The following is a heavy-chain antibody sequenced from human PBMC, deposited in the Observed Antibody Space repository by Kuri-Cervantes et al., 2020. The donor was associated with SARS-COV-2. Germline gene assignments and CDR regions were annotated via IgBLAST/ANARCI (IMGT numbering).Heavy chain of an antibody. D-gene: IGHD6-13*01. J-gene: IGHJ4*02. CDR2: INHSGST. CDR1: GASIRSAGYS. CDR3: ARVGPSSSKNYFDY. Sequence: SETLSLTCAVSGASIRSAGYSWTWIRQPPGKGLEWIGEINHSGSTNYNPSLKSRVTISVDTSKNQFSLKLSSVTAADTAVYYCARVGPSSSKNYFDYWGQGTLVTVSS. V-gene: IGHV4-34*01.